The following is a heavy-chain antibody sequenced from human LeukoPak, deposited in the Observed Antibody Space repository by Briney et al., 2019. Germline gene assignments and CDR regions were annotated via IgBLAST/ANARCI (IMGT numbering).Heavy chain of an antibody. Sequence: SETLSLTCAVYGGSFSGYYWSWIRQPPGKGLEWMGEINHSGSTNYNPSLKSRVTISVDTSKNQFSLKLSSVTAADTAVYYCARAAIATTVGFDYWGQGTLVTVSS. V-gene: IGHV4-34*01. CDR1: GGSFSGYY. J-gene: IGHJ4*02. CDR2: INHSGST. D-gene: IGHD4-17*01. CDR3: ARAAIATTVGFDY.